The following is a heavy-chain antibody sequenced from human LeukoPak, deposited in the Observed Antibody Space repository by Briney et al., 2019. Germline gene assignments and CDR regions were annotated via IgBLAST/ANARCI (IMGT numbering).Heavy chain of an antibody. D-gene: IGHD3-3*01. CDR2: MNPNSGNT. J-gene: IGHJ6*03. V-gene: IGHV1-8*01. CDR3: ARVKYEFWSGYYSEADYYYYMDV. Sequence: ASVKVSCKASGYTFTSYDINWVRQATGQGLEWMGWMNPNSGNTGYAQKFQGRGTMTRNTAISTAYMEMSSLRSEDTAVYYCARVKYEFWSGYYSEADYYYYMDVWGKGTTVTVSS. CDR1: GYTFTSYD.